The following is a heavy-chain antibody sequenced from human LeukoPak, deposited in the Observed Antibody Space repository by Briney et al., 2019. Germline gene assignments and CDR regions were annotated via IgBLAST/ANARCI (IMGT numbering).Heavy chain of an antibody. V-gene: IGHV3-23*01. CDR2: ISGDGAGT. CDR3: AKLGWLQFGGLDC. CDR1: GFTFSSYG. Sequence: GGTLRLSCAGSGFTFSSYGMSWVRQAPGKGLEWVSAISGDGAGTYYADSVKGRFTISRDNSKNTLYLQMNSLRAEDAAVYYCAKLGWLQFGGLDCWGQGTLVTVSS. D-gene: IGHD5-24*01. J-gene: IGHJ4*02.